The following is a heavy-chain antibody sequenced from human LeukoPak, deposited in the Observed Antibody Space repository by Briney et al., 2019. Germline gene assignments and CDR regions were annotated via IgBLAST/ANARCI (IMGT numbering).Heavy chain of an antibody. V-gene: IGHV1-69*04. D-gene: IGHD6-19*01. CDR2: IIPILGIA. CDR1: GGTFNSYA. Sequence: VQVSCQASGGTFNSYAISWVRQAPGQGLEWMGRIIPILGIANYTQKFQGRVTITADKSTSTAYMELTTRRYGDTAVFYCAKDLLIAVAGTEAFDFGGQGPRVTVS. CDR3: AKDLLIAVAGTEAFDF. J-gene: IGHJ3*01.